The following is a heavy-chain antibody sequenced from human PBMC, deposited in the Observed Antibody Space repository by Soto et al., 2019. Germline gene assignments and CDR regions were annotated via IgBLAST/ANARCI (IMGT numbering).Heavy chain of an antibody. J-gene: IGHJ2*01. CDR3: ARGASSVTTFYFDL. D-gene: IGHD4-17*01. V-gene: IGHV1-3*01. Sequence: QVQVVQSGAEVKKPGASVKVSCKASGYTFTSYAMHWVRQAPGQRLEWMGWINPDNGNTKNSQKFQGRVTITRDTFASTTYIELSSLRSEDTAVYYCARGASSVTTFYFDLWGRGTLVTVSS. CDR1: GYTFTSYA. CDR2: INPDNGNT.